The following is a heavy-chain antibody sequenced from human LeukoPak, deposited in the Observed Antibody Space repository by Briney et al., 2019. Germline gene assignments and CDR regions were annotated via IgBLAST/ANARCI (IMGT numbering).Heavy chain of an antibody. D-gene: IGHD1-26*01. CDR3: ARAQVGATTDY. V-gene: IGHV1-69*04. J-gene: IGHJ3*01. CDR1: GGTFSSYA. Sequence: SVKVSCKASGGTFSSYAISWVRQAPGQGLEWMGRIIPILGIANYAQKFQGRVTITADKSTSTAYMELSSLRSEDTAVYYCARAQVGATTDYWGQGTMVIVSS. CDR2: IIPILGIA.